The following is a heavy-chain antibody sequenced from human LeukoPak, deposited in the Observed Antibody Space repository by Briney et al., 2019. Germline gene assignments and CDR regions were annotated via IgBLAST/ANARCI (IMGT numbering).Heavy chain of an antibody. CDR2: SYPDDSDT. CDR1: GYSYTNYW. D-gene: IGHD2-2*01. J-gene: IGHJ4*02. V-gene: IGHV5-51*01. CDR3: AIGGDSSTSCYRRFNY. Sequence: GESLKISCEGSGYSYTNYWIGWVRQMPGTGLGWMGVSYPDDSDTRYSPSFQGQVTISADKSIGTAYLQWSSLKASDTAMYYCAIGGDSSTSCYRRFNYWGQGTLVTVSS.